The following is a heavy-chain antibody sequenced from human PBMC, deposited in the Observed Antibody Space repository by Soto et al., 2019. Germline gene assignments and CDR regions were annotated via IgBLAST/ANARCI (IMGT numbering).Heavy chain of an antibody. V-gene: IGHV3-23*01. J-gene: IGHJ4*02. Sequence: GSLRLSCAASGFTFSSYAMSWVRQAPGKGLDWVSAISGSGGSTYYADSVKGRFTISRDNSKNTLYLQMNSLRAEDTAVYYCAKDARARELRFLEWLLFCYWGQGTLVTVSS. CDR2: ISGSGGST. CDR3: AKDARARELRFLEWLLFCY. CDR1: GFTFSSYA. D-gene: IGHD3-3*01.